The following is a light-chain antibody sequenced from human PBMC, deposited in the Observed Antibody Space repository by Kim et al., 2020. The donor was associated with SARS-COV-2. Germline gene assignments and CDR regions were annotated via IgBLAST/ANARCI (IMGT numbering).Light chain of an antibody. J-gene: IGLJ3*02. CDR3: NCRGSSGLHWV. CDR2: YKN. Sequence: SSELTQDPAVSVALGQTVRITCQGDSLRKYYASWYQQKPGQAPVLVIYYKNNRPSGIPDRFSGSSSGNTASLTITGAQAEDEADYYCNCRGSSGLHWVFG. CDR1: SLRKYY. V-gene: IGLV3-19*01.